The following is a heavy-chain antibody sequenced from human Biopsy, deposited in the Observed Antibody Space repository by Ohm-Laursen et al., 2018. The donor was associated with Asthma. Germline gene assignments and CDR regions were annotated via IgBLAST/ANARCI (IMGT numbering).Heavy chain of an antibody. Sequence: GTLSLTCTVSGGSMSSSSYSRGWIRQPPGKGLEWMGSISYTGSAYHNPSLKSRVTISVDTSKNHFSLKLSSVTAADTAVYYCARHWDWGSFFDYWGQGTPVTVSS. D-gene: IGHD7-27*01. V-gene: IGHV4-39*01. CDR3: ARHWDWGSFFDY. CDR1: GGSMSSSSYS. J-gene: IGHJ4*02. CDR2: ISYTGSA.